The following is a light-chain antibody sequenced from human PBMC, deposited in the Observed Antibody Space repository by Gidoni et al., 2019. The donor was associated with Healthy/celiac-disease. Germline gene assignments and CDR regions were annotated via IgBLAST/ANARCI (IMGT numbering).Light chain of an antibody. V-gene: IGKV4-1*01. CDR3: QQCYSTPYT. CDR1: QSVLSSSNNKNY. Sequence: DIVLTKFQAPFLESLGERATIHCKSTQSVLSSSNNKNYLAWYQQKPGQPPKLLIYGASTRESGVPDRFSGSGSGTDFTLTISSLQAEDFAVYYCQQCYSTPYTFGQGTKLEIK. CDR2: GAS. J-gene: IGKJ2*01.